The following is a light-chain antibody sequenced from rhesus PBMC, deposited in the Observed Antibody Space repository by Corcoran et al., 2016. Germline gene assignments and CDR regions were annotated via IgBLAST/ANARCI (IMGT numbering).Light chain of an antibody. CDR3: QQDYSWPLT. J-gene: IGKJ4*01. CDR1: QSVSSS. CDR2: GAS. Sequence: EIVMTQSPATLSLSPGERATLSCRASQSVSSSLAWYQQKPGQAPKLLIYGASSRATGIPDRFSGSGSGTEFTLTSSSLEPEDVGVYYCQQDYSWPLTFGGGTKVELK. V-gene: IGKV3-42*01.